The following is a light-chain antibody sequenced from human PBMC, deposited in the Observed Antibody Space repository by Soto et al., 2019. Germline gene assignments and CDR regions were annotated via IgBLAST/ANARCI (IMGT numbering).Light chain of an antibody. CDR1: QSINAH. V-gene: IGKV3-15*01. CDR2: GAS. Sequence: EVVMTQSPATRSVSPGERVTLSCSASQSINAHLAWYQQKPGQAPRLLIHGASTRATGIPARFSGSGCGTKFILSINSQQSEDFAVYYCQQYNTWLWTFGQGTKVVIQ. CDR3: QQYNTWLWT. J-gene: IGKJ1*01.